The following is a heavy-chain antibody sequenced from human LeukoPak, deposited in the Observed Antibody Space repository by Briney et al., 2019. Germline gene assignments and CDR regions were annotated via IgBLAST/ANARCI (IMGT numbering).Heavy chain of an antibody. D-gene: IGHD5-18*01. J-gene: IGHJ4*02. V-gene: IGHV4-38-2*02. CDR1: GYSISSGYY. Sequence: SETLSLTCTVSGYSISSGYYWGWIRQPPGKGLEWIGSIYYSGSTYYNPSLKSRVTISVDTSKNQFSLKLSSVTAADTAVYYCARATPGDIAMVVSNYYFDYWGQGTLVTVSS. CDR2: IYYSGST. CDR3: ARATPGDIAMVVSNYYFDY.